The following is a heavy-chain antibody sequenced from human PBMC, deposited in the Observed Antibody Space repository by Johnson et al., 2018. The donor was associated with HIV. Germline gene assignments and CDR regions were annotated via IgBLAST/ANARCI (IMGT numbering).Heavy chain of an antibody. CDR3: SRHSPRGRSGYDDFDI. D-gene: IGHD5-12*01. J-gene: IGHJ3*02. Sequence: QVQLVESGGALVQPGGSLRLSCAASGFTFSYYYMTWIRQAPGKGLEWVSYISSSGGTIYYADSVKGRFTISRNNAKNSLYLQMNSLRAEDTAVYYCSRHSPRGRSGYDDFDIWGQGTIVTVSS. V-gene: IGHV3-11*01. CDR1: GFTFSYYY. CDR2: ISSSGGTI.